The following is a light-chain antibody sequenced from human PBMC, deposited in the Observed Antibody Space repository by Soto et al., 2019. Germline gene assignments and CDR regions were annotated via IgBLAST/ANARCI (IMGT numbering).Light chain of an antibody. CDR2: GAS. CDR3: QQLNSDWYT. J-gene: IGKJ2*01. CDR1: QGISSY. Sequence: DIQLTQSPSFLSGSVGDRVTITCRASQGISSYLAWYQQKPGKAPKLLIYGASTLRSGVPSRFSGSGSGTDFTLTISSLQPEDFGTFYCQQLNSDWYTFGQGTKLEIK. V-gene: IGKV1-9*01.